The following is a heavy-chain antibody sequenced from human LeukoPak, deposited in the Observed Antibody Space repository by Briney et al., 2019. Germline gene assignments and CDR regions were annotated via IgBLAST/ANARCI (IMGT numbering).Heavy chain of an antibody. D-gene: IGHD3-16*01. Sequence: GGSLRLSCAASGFTFSSYAVSWVRQAPGKGLEWVSAISGSGGSTYYAESVKGRFTISRDNSKNTLYLQMNSLRAEDTAVYYCAKSHLGVRGIDYWGQGTLVTVSS. J-gene: IGHJ4*02. CDR2: ISGSGGST. CDR1: GFTFSSYA. V-gene: IGHV3-23*01. CDR3: AKSHLGVRGIDY.